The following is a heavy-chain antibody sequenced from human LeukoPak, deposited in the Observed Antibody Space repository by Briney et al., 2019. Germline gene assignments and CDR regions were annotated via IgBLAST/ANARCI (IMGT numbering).Heavy chain of an antibody. CDR3: ATFGPSLAVAGYYYYGMDV. Sequence: ASVKVSCKVSGYTLTESSMHWVRQAPGKGLEWMGGFDPEDGETIYAQKFQGRVTMTEDTSTDTAYMELSSLRSEDTAVYYRATFGPSLAVAGYYYYGMDVWGQGTTVTVSS. V-gene: IGHV1-24*01. CDR2: FDPEDGET. CDR1: GYTLTESS. J-gene: IGHJ6*02. D-gene: IGHD6-19*01.